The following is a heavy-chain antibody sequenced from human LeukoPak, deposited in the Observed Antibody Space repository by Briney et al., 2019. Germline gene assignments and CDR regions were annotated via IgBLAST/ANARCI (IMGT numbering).Heavy chain of an antibody. Sequence: PGGSLRLSCAASGFTFRSDWMSWVRQSPEKGLEWAANINPDGSATYYVDSVKGRFIISRDNTKNSLYLQMNSLRAEDTAVYYCARDRGGSGSYSDYWGQGTLVTVSS. D-gene: IGHD1-26*01. CDR1: GFTFRSDW. V-gene: IGHV3-7*03. CDR2: INPDGSAT. CDR3: ARDRGGSGSYSDY. J-gene: IGHJ4*02.